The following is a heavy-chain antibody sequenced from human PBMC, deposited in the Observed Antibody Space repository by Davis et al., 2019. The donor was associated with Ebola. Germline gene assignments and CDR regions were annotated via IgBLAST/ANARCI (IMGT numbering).Heavy chain of an antibody. CDR3: ARRSLYCSPSSSFWD. Sequence: GESLKISCKVSGYSFSKYWIGWVRQMPGKGLEWMGVIYPGDSDTRYSPSFQGQVIISADKSTNTAYLQWSRLKASDTAIYYCARRSLYCSPSSSFWDWGQGTPVTVSS. V-gene: IGHV5-51*01. CDR1: GYSFSKYW. D-gene: IGHD2-15*01. J-gene: IGHJ4*02. CDR2: IYPGDSDT.